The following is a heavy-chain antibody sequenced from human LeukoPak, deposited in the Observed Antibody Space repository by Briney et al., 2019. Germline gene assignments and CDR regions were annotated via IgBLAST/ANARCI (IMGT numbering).Heavy chain of an antibody. CDR2: IIPIFGTA. Sequence: GSSVKVSCKASGGTFSSYAISWVRQAPGHGLGWMGGIIPIFGTANYAQKFQGRVTITTDESTSTAYIELNNLGSDDTAVYYCAAGAGIRFSVGFDYWGQGPLVSVST. D-gene: IGHD3-3*01. CDR1: GGTFSSYA. V-gene: IGHV1-69*05. J-gene: IGHJ4*02. CDR3: AAGAGIRFSVGFDY.